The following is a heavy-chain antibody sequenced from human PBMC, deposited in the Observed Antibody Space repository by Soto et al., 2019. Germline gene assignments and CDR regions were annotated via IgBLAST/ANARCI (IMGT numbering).Heavy chain of an antibody. CDR3: ARVPFFKGSGKSYYYYYYGMDV. J-gene: IGHJ6*02. CDR1: GYTFTSYG. V-gene: IGHV1-18*04. D-gene: IGHD3-10*01. Sequence: ASVKVSCKASGYTFTSYGISWVRQAPGQGLEWMGWISAYNGNTTYAQKLQGRVTMTTDTSTSTAYMELRSLRSDDTAVYYCARVPFFKGSGKSYYYYYYGMDVWGQGTTVTVSS. CDR2: ISAYNGNT.